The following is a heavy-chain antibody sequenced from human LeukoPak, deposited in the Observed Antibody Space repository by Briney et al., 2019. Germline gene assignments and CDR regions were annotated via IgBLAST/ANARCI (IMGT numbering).Heavy chain of an antibody. D-gene: IGHD3-10*01. CDR1: GYTFTSQG. CDR3: ARGLGAIDY. CDR2: ISAYNGKT. Sequence: ASVKVSCKASGYTFTSQGISWVRQAPGQGFESMGWISAYNGKTEYAEKFQGRVTMSTDTSTSTAYLELTSLTSDDTAVYFCARGLGAIDYWGQGTLVTVSS. V-gene: IGHV1-18*01. J-gene: IGHJ4*02.